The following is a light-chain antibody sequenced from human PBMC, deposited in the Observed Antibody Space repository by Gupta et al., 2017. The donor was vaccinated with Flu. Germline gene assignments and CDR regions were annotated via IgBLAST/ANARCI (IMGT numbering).Light chain of an antibody. CDR2: WAS. Sequence: NCKSSQSVLYSSDNKNYLDWYQQKPGQPPNLLIYWASTRESGVPDRFSGSGSGTSFTLTISSLQAEDVAVYYCQQYYSTPWTFGQGTKVEIK. J-gene: IGKJ1*01. CDR3: QQYYSTPWT. V-gene: IGKV4-1*01. CDR1: QSVLYSSDNKNY.